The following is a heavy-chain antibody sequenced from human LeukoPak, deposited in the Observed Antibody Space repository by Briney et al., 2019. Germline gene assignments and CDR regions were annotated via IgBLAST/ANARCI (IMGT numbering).Heavy chain of an antibody. Sequence: GGSLRLSCAASGFTFSRYWMSWVRQAPGKGLEWVSVIYSGGTTYYADSVKGRFTISRDNSKNTLYLQMNSLRAEGTAVYYCARGYGFHPFDYWGQGTLVTVSS. J-gene: IGHJ4*02. CDR3: ARGYGFHPFDY. V-gene: IGHV3-66*01. D-gene: IGHD3-10*01. CDR2: IYSGGTT. CDR1: GFTFSRYW.